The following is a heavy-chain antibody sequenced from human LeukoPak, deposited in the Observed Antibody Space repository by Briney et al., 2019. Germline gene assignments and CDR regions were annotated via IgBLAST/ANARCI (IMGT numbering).Heavy chain of an antibody. Sequence: ASVKVSCKASGYTFTSYDINWVRQATGQGLEWMGWMNPNSGNTGYAQKFQGRVTITRNTSISTAYMELSSLRTEDTTVYYCARDLSIAAAGNYFDYWGQGTLVTVSS. J-gene: IGHJ4*02. D-gene: IGHD6-13*01. CDR1: GYTFTSYD. CDR2: MNPNSGNT. CDR3: ARDLSIAAAGNYFDY. V-gene: IGHV1-8*03.